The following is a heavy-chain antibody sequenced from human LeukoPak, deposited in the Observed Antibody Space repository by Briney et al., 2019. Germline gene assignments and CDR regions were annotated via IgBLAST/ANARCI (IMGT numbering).Heavy chain of an antibody. J-gene: IGHJ3*02. CDR1: GVTFSSYG. CDR3: AHLTYYDFWSANDAFDI. CDR2: IRYDGSNK. V-gene: IGHV3-30*02. D-gene: IGHD3-3*01. Sequence: GGSLRLSCAASGVTFSSYGMHWVRQAPGKGLEWVAFIRYDGSNKYYADSVKGRFTISRDNSKNTLYLQMNSLRAEDTAVYYCAHLTYYDFWSANDAFDIWGQGTMVTVSS.